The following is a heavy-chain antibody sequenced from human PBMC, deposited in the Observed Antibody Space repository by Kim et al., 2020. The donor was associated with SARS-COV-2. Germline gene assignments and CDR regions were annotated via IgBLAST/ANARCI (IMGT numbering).Heavy chain of an antibody. CDR1: GFTFSSYG. CDR2: ISNDGTNK. J-gene: IGHJ4*01. CDR3: AKVPVELATMGYFDY. D-gene: IGHD2-15*01. V-gene: IGHV3-30*18. Sequence: GGSLRLSCAASGFTFSSYGMHWVRQAPGKGLEWVAVISNDGTNKYYADSVKGRFTISRDNSKNTLYLQMNSLRPEDTAVYYCAKVPVELATMGYFDYWG.